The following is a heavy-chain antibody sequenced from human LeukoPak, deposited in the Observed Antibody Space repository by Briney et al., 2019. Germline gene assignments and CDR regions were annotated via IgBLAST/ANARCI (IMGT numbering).Heavy chain of an antibody. D-gene: IGHD3-10*01. J-gene: IGHJ4*02. CDR3: AKRGVVIRVFLVGFHKEAYYFDS. CDR1: GITLSNYG. V-gene: IGHV3-23*01. CDR2: LSGSGGGT. Sequence: GGSLRLFCAVSGITLSNYGMSWVRQAPGKGLEWVAGLSGSGGGTNYADSVQGRFTISRDNPKNTLYLQMSSLRAEDTAVYFCAKRGVVIRVFLVGFHKEAYYFDSWGQGALVTVSS.